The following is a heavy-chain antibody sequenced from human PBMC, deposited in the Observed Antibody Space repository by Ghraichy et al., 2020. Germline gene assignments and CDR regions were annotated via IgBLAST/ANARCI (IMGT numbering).Heavy chain of an antibody. V-gene: IGHV4-30-2*01. CDR3: ARVSQIPGGMGGIDY. CDR1: GGSISSGGYS. Sequence: PLNISCAVSGGSISSGGYSWSWIRQPPGKGLEWIGYIYHSGSTYYNPSLKSRVTISVDRSKNQFSLKLSSVTAADTAVYYCARVSQIPGGMGGIDYWGQGTLVTVSS. D-gene: IGHD3-16*01. J-gene: IGHJ4*02. CDR2: IYHSGST.